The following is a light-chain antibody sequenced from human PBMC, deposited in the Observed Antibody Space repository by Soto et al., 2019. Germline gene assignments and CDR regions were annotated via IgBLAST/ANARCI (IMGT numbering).Light chain of an antibody. CDR3: CSYAGSYTLV. CDR2: DVT. Sequence: QSALTQPRSVSGSPGQSVTISCTGTSSDIGDYNFVSWYQQHPDKAPKLIIYDVTKRPSGVPDRFSGSKSGSTASLTISGLQAEDEADSYCCSYAGSYTLVFGGGTKLTVL. V-gene: IGLV2-11*01. J-gene: IGLJ2*01. CDR1: SSDIGDYNF.